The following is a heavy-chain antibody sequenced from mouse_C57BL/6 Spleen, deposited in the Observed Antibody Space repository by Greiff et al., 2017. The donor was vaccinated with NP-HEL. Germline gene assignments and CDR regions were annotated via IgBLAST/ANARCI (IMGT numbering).Heavy chain of an antibody. V-gene: IGHV1-62-2*01. CDR2: IYPGSGGT. CDR3: ARHEEDNCGGEVFDY. J-gene: IGHJ2*01. Sequence: VQLQQSGAELVKPGASVKLSCKASGYTFTEYSIHWVKQRPGQGLEWIGWIYPGSGGTKYNEKFKDKATLTVDKSSSTAYMELSSLTSEDSAVYYCARHEEDNCGGEVFDYWGQGTTLTVSS. CDR1: GYTFTEYS.